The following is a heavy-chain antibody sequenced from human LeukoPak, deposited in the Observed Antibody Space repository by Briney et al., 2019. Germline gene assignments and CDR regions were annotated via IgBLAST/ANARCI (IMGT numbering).Heavy chain of an antibody. CDR3: ARDHGPPETSPFDY. Sequence: GGSLRLSCAASGFTFSSYSMNWVRQAPGKGLEWISSISSSSSYIYYADSDKGRLPIARDNAKNSLYLQMNSLRAEDTAVYYRARDHGPPETSPFDYWGQGTLVTVSS. V-gene: IGHV3-21*01. CDR1: GFTFSSYS. CDR2: ISSSSSYI. J-gene: IGHJ4*02.